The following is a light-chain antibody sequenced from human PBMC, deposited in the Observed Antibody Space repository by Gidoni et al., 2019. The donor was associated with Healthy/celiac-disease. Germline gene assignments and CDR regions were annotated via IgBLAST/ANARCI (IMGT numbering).Light chain of an antibody. V-gene: IGLV2-14*01. CDR2: DVS. Sequence: QSALTQPASVPGSPGQSITISCTGTSSDVGGYNYVSWYQQHPGKAPKLMIYDVSNRPSGVSNRFSGSKSGNTASLNISGLQAEDEADYYCSAYTSSSTLVVFGGGTKLTVL. J-gene: IGLJ2*01. CDR3: SAYTSSSTLVV. CDR1: SSDVGGYNY.